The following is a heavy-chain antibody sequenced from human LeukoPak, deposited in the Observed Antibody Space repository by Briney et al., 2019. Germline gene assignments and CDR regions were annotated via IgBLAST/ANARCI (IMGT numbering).Heavy chain of an antibody. CDR3: ARLRRGVLVGATKTPLNWFDP. CDR1: GGSFSGYY. CDR2: INHSGST. Sequence: SETLSLTCAVYGGSFSGYYWSWIRQPPGKGLEWIGEINHSGSTNYNPSLKSRVTISVDTSKNQFSLKLSSVTAADTAVYYCARLRRGVLVGATKTPLNWFDPWGQGTLVTVSS. D-gene: IGHD1-26*01. V-gene: IGHV4-34*01. J-gene: IGHJ5*02.